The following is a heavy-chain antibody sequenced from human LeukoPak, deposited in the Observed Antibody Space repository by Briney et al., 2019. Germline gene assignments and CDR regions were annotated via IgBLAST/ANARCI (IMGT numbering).Heavy chain of an antibody. CDR3: VGGGDWLPEY. D-gene: IGHD3/OR15-3a*01. CDR1: GASFSGKF. Sequence: PSETLSLTCTVSGASFSGKFWSWIRHSSGNGLEWIGLIYYSGSTKFNPSLKSRVAMSVDTSNNQFSLSLNSVTTTDTAVYFCVGGGDWLPEYWGHGTQVIVSS. J-gene: IGHJ4*01. V-gene: IGHV4-59*01. CDR2: IYYSGST.